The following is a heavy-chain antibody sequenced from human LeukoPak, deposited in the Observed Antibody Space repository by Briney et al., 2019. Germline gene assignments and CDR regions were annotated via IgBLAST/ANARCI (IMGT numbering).Heavy chain of an antibody. D-gene: IGHD1-14*01. CDR3: ARSNQADDY. J-gene: IGHJ4*02. Sequence: PGGSLRLSCAASGSTFSSYWMHWVRQVPGKGLVWVARINPGGSSITYADSVKGRFTISRDNAKNTLYLQMDSLRAGDTGVYYCARSNQADDYWGQGTLVTVSS. V-gene: IGHV3-74*01. CDR2: INPGGSSI. CDR1: GSTFSSYW.